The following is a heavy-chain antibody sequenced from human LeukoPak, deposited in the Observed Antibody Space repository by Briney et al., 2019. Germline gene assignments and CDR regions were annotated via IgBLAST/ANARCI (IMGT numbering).Heavy chain of an antibody. D-gene: IGHD1-14*01. V-gene: IGHV3-23*01. CDR1: GFSLSTYA. J-gene: IGHJ4*02. CDR2: ISGSGDKT. Sequence: PGGSLRLSCAASGFSLSTYALSWVRQAPGGGLEWVAAISGSGDKTYHADSVKGRFTISKDNSENRLSLQMDSLRAEDTAVYYCARDPETKRGRDGLDYWGPGTLVIVSS. CDR3: ARDPETKRGRDGLDY.